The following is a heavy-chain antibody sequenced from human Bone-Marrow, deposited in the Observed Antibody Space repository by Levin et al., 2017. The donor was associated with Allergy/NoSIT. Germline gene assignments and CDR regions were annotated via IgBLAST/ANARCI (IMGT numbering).Heavy chain of an antibody. CDR1: GFTFSDYA. Sequence: GGSLRLSCAASGFTFSDYAMHWVRQAPGKGLEWVAVLSSDENSEYYAGSVKGRFTISRDTSKNTLYLEMTSVRDEDTAIYYCARDWSSGSSQYFDSWGQGTLVTVSS. D-gene: IGHD6-19*01. CDR3: ARDWSSGSSQYFDS. J-gene: IGHJ4*02. V-gene: IGHV3-30-3*01. CDR2: LSSDENSE.